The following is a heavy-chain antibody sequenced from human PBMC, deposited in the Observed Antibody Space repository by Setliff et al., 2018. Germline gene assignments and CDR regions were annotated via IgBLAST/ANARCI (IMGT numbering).Heavy chain of an antibody. CDR2: IGAYNGNT. J-gene: IGHJ4*02. D-gene: IGHD6-19*01. V-gene: IGHV1-18*01. CDR1: GYTFTNYG. Sequence: ASVKVSCKASGYTFTNYGVTWVRQAPGQGLEWMGWIGAYNGNTYNAHKFQGRVTMTSDTSTSTAYMELRSLRSDDTAVYYCAGVTIAVAGYFDFWGQGTLVTAPQ. CDR3: AGVTIAVAGYFDF.